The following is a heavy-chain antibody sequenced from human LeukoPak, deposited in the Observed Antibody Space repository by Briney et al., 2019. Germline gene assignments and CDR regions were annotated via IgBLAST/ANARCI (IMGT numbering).Heavy chain of an antibody. V-gene: IGHV1-46*01. Sequence: WASVKVSCKASGYTFTSYYIHWVRQAPGQGLEWMGIINPSGGSTSYPQKFQDRVTMTRDTSTSTVYMELSSLKSDDTAIYYCARGVFGELEKLMFQHWGQGTLVTVSS. D-gene: IGHD3-10*02. CDR2: INPSGGST. CDR3: ARGVFGELEKLMFQH. CDR1: GYTFTSYY. J-gene: IGHJ1*01.